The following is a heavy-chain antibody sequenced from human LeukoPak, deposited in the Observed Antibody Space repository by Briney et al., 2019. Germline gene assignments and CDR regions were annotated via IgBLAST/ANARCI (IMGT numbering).Heavy chain of an antibody. CDR3: ARVPVVVPAAIPYFDY. CDR1: GYTFTGYY. Sequence: GASVKVSCKASGYTFTGYYMHWVRQAPGQGLEWMGWINPNSGGTNYAQKLQGRVTMTTDTSTSTAYMELRSLRSDDTAVYYCARVPVVVPAAIPYFDYRGQGTLVTVSS. J-gene: IGHJ4*02. CDR2: INPNSGGT. V-gene: IGHV1-2*02. D-gene: IGHD2-2*02.